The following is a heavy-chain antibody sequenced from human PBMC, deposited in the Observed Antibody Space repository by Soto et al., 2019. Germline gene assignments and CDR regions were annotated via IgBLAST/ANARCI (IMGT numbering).Heavy chain of an antibody. D-gene: IGHD3-22*01. CDR2: ISGRGGVT. CDR1: GFTFRNQD. J-gene: IGHJ4*02. CDR3: AKDRQVRSYYESDGHYND. V-gene: IGHV3-23*01. Sequence: EVQLLESGGGLVQPGGSLRLTCVGSGFTFRNQDMRWVRQAPGKGLEWGSGISGRGGVTYYADSVKGRFTISRDNSKNTMYLQMNNLRANDTAVYYCAKDRQVRSYYESDGHYNDWGQGNLVTVSS.